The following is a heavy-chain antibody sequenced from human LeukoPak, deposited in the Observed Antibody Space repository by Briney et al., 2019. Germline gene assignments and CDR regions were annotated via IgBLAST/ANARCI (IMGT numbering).Heavy chain of an antibody. CDR1: GFTFSNAW. J-gene: IGHJ4*02. CDR2: LKSKGDGGTA. CDR3: TTVGLDNNHPWDFDY. Sequence: GGSLRLSCAASGFTFSNAWMSSVRQAPGEGLEWIGRLKSKGDGGTADFAAPVKGRFTISRDYSKRTLFLQMNSLKIEDTGVYYCTTVGLDNNHPWDFDYWGQGTLVTVSS. D-gene: IGHD1-20*01. V-gene: IGHV3-15*01.